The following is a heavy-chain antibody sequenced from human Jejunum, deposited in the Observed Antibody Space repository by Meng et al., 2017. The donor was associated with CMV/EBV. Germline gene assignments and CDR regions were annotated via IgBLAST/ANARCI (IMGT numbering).Heavy chain of an antibody. CDR2: IHDTVST. CDR3: ARGSIFVSFDS. Sequence: GQARVKPSQTLSLTGSSSGGSIGSGDYYWSWIRQPPGKGLEWIGYIHDTVSTSHNPSLKSRVDISLGTSKNQFSLTLNSVTAEDTAVYFCARGSIFVSFDSWGQGTLVTVSS. V-gene: IGHV4-30-4*08. J-gene: IGHJ4*02. D-gene: IGHD3-3*01. CDR1: GGSIGSGDYY.